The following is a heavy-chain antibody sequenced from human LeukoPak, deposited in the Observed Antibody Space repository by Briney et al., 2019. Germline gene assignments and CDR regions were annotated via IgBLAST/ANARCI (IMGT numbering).Heavy chain of an antibody. J-gene: IGHJ3*02. CDR2: LSHSGSS. CDR1: GGSISGYN. V-gene: IGHV4-59*01. Sequence: SQTLSLTCTVSGGSISGYNWNWIRKPPGRGLEWIGYLSHSGSSDSNPSLKSRVTILVDTSKNQFSLKLTSVTAADTAVYYCARARYANAWYAFDIWGQGTMVTVSS. CDR3: ARARYANAWYAFDI. D-gene: IGHD2-2*01.